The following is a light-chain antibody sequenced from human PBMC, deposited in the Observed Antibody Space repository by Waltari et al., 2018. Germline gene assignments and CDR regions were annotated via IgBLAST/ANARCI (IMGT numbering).Light chain of an antibody. CDR1: QSVSSF. J-gene: IGKJ3*01. V-gene: IGKV3-11*01. Sequence: EVVLTQSPATLSLSPGERATLSCRASQSVSSFLAWYQQKPGQAPRLLIYDASNRATGIPARFSVRGSGTDFTLTISSLEPEDFAVYYCQQRSNVLFAFGPGTKVDFK. CDR3: QQRSNVLFA. CDR2: DAS.